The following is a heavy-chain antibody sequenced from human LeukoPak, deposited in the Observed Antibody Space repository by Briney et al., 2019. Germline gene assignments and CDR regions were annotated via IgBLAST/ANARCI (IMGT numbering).Heavy chain of an antibody. J-gene: IGHJ4*02. Sequence: PSETLSLTCTVSGGSISSDSYYWGWIRQPPGKGLEWIGSIYYSGTTYYNPSLKSRVTISVGTSKNEFSVKLSSVTAADTAVYYCARGPSGYSGYGHYFDYWGQGTLVTVSS. D-gene: IGHD5-12*01. CDR2: IYYSGTT. CDR1: GGSISSDSYY. CDR3: ARGPSGYSGYGHYFDY. V-gene: IGHV4-39*07.